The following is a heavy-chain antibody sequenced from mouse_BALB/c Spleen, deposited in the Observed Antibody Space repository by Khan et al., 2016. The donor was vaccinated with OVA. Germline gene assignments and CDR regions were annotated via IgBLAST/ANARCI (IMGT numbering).Heavy chain of an antibody. CDR2: INPSNGGT. V-gene: IGHV1S81*02. Sequence: VHLQQSGAELVKPGASVKLSCKASGYAFTNYQMYWVKQRPGQGLEWIGEINPSNGGTNFNEKFKSKATLTVDKSSSTAYMKTSSLTSEDSAFYYCTRGGYGGFAYWGQGTLVTVSA. D-gene: IGHD3-1*01. CDR1: GYAFTNYQ. CDR3: TRGGYGGFAY. J-gene: IGHJ3*01.